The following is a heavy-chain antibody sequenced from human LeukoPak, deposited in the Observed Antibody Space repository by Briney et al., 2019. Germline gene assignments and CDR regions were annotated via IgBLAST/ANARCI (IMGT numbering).Heavy chain of an antibody. Sequence: SETLSLTCAVSGGSISSGGYSWSWIRQPPGKGLEWIGYIYHSGSTYYNPSLKSRVTISVDMSKNQLSLKLSSVTAADTAVYYCARLRGIAAAGTSGAAYYYGMDVWGQGTTVTVSS. D-gene: IGHD6-13*01. CDR2: IYHSGST. CDR1: GGSISSGGYS. V-gene: IGHV4-30-2*01. CDR3: ARLRGIAAAGTSGAAYYYGMDV. J-gene: IGHJ6*02.